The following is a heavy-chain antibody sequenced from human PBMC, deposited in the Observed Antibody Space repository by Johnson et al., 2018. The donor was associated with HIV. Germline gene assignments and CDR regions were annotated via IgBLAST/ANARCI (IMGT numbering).Heavy chain of an antibody. J-gene: IGHJ3*02. CDR1: GFTVSSNY. V-gene: IGHV3-66*01. Sequence: VESGGGLVQPGGSLRVSCAASGFTVSSNYMSWVRQAPGKGLEWVSVIYSGDTTYYADSVKGRFTISRDNSKNSLYLQMNSLRAEDTAVYYCARERNYGTHAAFDIWGQGTMVTVSS. D-gene: IGHD1-7*01. CDR2: IYSGDTT. CDR3: ARERNYGTHAAFDI.